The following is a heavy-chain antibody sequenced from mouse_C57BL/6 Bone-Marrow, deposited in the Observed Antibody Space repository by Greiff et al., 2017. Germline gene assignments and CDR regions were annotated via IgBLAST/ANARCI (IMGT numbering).Heavy chain of an antibody. D-gene: IGHD1-1*01. CDR2: IYPRSGNP. V-gene: IGHV1-81*01. CDR3: ARSKGYYYGSSADY. J-gene: IGHJ2*01. CDR1: GYTFTSYG. Sequence: VKLMESGAELARPGASVKLSCKASGYTFTSYGISWVKQRTGQGLEWIGEIYPRSGNPYYNEKFKGKATLTADKSSSTAYMELRSLTSEDSAVYFCARSKGYYYGSSADYWGQGTTLTVSS.